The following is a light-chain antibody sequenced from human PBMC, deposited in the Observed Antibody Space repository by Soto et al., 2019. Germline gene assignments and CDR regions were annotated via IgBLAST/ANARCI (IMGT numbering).Light chain of an antibody. V-gene: IGLV2-14*01. CDR3: AAWDDSLNGVI. CDR1: SSDVGGYNY. Sequence: QSALTQPASVSGSPGQSITISCTGTSSDVGGYNYVSWYQQQSGKAPKLIIHEVSYRPSGVSNRFSGSKSGNTASLTISGLQSGDEADYYCAAWDDSLNGVIFGGGTKLTVL. CDR2: EVS. J-gene: IGLJ2*01.